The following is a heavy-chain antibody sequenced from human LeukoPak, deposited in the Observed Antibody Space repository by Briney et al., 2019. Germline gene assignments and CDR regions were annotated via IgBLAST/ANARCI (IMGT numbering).Heavy chain of an antibody. Sequence: ASVKVSCKASGYTFTSYYMHWVRQAPGQGLEWMGWINPNSGGTNYAQKFQGRVTMTRDTSISTAYMELSRLRSDDTAVYYCARDHLDCSGGSCYSSGFDYWGQGTLVTVSS. V-gene: IGHV1-2*02. D-gene: IGHD2-15*01. CDR2: INPNSGGT. CDR3: ARDHLDCSGGSCYSSGFDY. CDR1: GYTFTSYY. J-gene: IGHJ4*02.